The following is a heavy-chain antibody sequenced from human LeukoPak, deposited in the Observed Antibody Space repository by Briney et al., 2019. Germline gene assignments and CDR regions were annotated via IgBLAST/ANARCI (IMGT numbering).Heavy chain of an antibody. D-gene: IGHD3-22*01. CDR2: MNPNSGNT. CDR3: AKRGVVIRVILVGFHKEAYYFDS. V-gene: IGHV1-8*01. Sequence: ASVKVSCKASGYTFTTYDINWVRQAAGQGLEWMGWMNPNSGNTGNAQKFQGRVTMTRNTSISTAYMELTSLTSEDTAVYFCAKRGVVIRVILVGFHKEAYYFDSWGQGALVAVSS. J-gene: IGHJ4*02. CDR1: GYTFTTYD.